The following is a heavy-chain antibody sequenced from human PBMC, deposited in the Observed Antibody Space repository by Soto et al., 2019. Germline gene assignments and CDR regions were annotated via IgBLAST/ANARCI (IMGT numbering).Heavy chain of an antibody. V-gene: IGHV3-23*01. CDR3: AKDPYCITTSCFGLEY. D-gene: IGHD2-2*01. CDR2: IGGGGGGT. CDR1: GFTFSNYA. J-gene: IGHJ4*02. Sequence: GGSLRLSCAASGFTFSNYAMSWVRQVPGKGLEWVSIIGGGGGGTNYADSVKGRFTISRDNSKNMLYLQMNSLRAEDTAVYYCAKDPYCITTSCFGLEYWGQGTLVTVSS.